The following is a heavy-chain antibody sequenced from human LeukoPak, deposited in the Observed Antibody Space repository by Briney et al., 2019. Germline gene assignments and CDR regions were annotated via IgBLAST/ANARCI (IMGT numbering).Heavy chain of an antibody. Sequence: SATLSLTCAVSGGSISSGGYSWSWIRQPPGKGLEWIGYIYHSGSTYYNPSLKSRVTISVDKSKNQFSLKLSSVTAADTAVYYCARDQKRGMSWELLRAQTYDAFDIWGQGTMVTVSS. J-gene: IGHJ3*02. D-gene: IGHD1-26*01. CDR1: GGSISSGGYS. V-gene: IGHV4-30-2*01. CDR3: ARDQKRGMSWELLRAQTYDAFDI. CDR2: IYHSGST.